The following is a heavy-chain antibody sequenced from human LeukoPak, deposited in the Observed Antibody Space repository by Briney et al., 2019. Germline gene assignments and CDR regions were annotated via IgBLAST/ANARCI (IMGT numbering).Heavy chain of an antibody. CDR1: GGSISSSSYY. CDR3: ARDNYGSGSFYYYYYMDV. V-gene: IGHV4-39*07. J-gene: IGHJ6*03. CDR2: IYYSGST. D-gene: IGHD3-10*01. Sequence: SETLSLTCTVSGGSISSSSYYWGWIRQPPGKGLEWIGSIYYSGSTYYNPSLKSRVTMSVDTSKNQFSLKLSSVTAADTAVYYCARDNYGSGSFYYYYYMDVWGKGTTVTISS.